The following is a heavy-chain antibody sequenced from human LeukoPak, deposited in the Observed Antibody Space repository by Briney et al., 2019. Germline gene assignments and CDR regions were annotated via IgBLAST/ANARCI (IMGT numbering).Heavy chain of an antibody. Sequence: QSGGSLRLSCTTSGLTIRSNYMSWVRQAPGKGLQWVSILYSGGTTAHYADSVKGRFTISRDDSSHTLYLQMNSLRVEDTALYYCARVGGAHSGVFDHWGQGSRVTVSS. D-gene: IGHD3-10*01. V-gene: IGHV3-66*01. CDR1: GLTIRSNY. J-gene: IGHJ4*02. CDR2: LYSGGTTA. CDR3: ARVGGAHSGVFDH.